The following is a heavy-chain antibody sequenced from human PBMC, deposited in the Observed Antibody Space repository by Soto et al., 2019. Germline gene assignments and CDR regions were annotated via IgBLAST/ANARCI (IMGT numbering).Heavy chain of an antibody. CDR2: IRSKAYGVTT. CDR3: TSAATRSAFDI. D-gene: IGHD2-15*01. Sequence: GGSLRLSCTASGFTFGDYAMSWFRQAPGKGLEWVGFIRSKAYGVTTEYAASVKGRFTISRDDSKSIAYLQMNSLKTEDTAVYYCTSAATRSAFDIWGQGTMVTVSS. CDR1: GFTFGDYA. J-gene: IGHJ3*02. V-gene: IGHV3-49*03.